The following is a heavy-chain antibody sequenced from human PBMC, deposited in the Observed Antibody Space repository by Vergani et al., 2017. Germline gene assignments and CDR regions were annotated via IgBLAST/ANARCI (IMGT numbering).Heavy chain of an antibody. J-gene: IGHJ1*01. CDR2: ISYDGTQK. D-gene: IGHD1-1*01. Sequence: QVHLVESGGGVVQPGRSLRLSCVVSGFTSSYYGMHWVRQAPGKGLEWVAVISYDGTQKHYADSVKGRFTISRDNSKSTLYLQMSSLRTEDTAVYYCATKSCGTPGCQIGYFREWGQGTLVTVSS. CDR3: ATKSCGTPGCQIGYFRE. CDR1: GFTSSYYG. V-gene: IGHV3-30*03.